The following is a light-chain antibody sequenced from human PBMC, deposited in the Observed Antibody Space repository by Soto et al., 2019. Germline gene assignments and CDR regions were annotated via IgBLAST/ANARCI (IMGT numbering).Light chain of an antibody. CDR1: SSDVGGYNY. CDR2: DVS. J-gene: IGLJ1*01. CDR3: NSYTTSSTPGYV. Sequence: QSVLTQPASVSGSPGQSITISCTGTSSDVGGYNYVSWYQQHPGKAPKLIIYDVSNRPSGVSNRFSGSKSGNTASLTISWLQAEDEADYYCNSYTTSSTPGYVFGTGTKVTVL. V-gene: IGLV2-14*01.